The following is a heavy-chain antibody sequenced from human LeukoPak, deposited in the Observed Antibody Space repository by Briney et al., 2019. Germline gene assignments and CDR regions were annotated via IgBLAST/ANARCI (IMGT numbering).Heavy chain of an antibody. CDR3: ARGTPRRGYGSGTRYYYMDV. J-gene: IGHJ6*03. CDR2: INHSGST. V-gene: IGHV4-34*01. Sequence: PSETLSLTCAVYGGSFSGYYWSWIRQPPGKGLERIGEINHSGSTNYNPSLKSRVTISVDTSKNQFSLKLSSVTAADTAVYYCARGTPRRGYGSGTRYYYMDVWGKGTTVTVSS. CDR1: GGSFSGYY. D-gene: IGHD3-10*01.